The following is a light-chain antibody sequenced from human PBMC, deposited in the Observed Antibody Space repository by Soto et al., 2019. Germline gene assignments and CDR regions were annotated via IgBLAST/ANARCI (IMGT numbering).Light chain of an antibody. CDR2: DVS. CDR3: QQYGSSPT. Sequence: ETVLTQSPGTLSLSPGERATLSCRSSQSVSSNYLAWYQQKPGQAPRLLIYDVSSRATGIPDRFSGSGSGTDFTLTISRLEPEDFAMYYCQQYGSSPTFSQGTKVEIK. CDR1: QSVSSNY. V-gene: IGKV3-20*01. J-gene: IGKJ1*01.